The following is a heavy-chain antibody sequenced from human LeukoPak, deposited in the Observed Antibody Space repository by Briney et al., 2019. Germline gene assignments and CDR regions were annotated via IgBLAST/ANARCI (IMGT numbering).Heavy chain of an antibody. CDR1: GYSFTSYW. D-gene: IGHD1-26*01. J-gene: IGHJ4*02. CDR3: ARGGVRGAPLFLSFRY. Sequence: GESLKISCKGSGYSFTSYWIGWVRQATGQGLEWMGWMNPNSGNTGYAQKFQGRVTMTRNTSISTAYMELSSLRSEDTAVYYCARGGVRGAPLFLSFRYWGQGTLVTVSS. CDR2: MNPNSGNT. V-gene: IGHV1-8*02.